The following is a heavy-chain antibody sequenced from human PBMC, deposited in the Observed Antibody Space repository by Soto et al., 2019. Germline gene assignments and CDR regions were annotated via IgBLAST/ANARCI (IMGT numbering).Heavy chain of an antibody. J-gene: IGHJ5*02. V-gene: IGHV4-31*03. CDR3: ARSVFP. Sequence: PSETVSLTCTVSGGSISSGGYYWGWIRQHPGKGLEWIGYIYYSGSTYYNPSLKSRVTISGDTSKNQFALKLSSVTAADTAVYYCARSVFPWGQGTLVTVSS. CDR2: IYYSGST. CDR1: GGSISSGGYY.